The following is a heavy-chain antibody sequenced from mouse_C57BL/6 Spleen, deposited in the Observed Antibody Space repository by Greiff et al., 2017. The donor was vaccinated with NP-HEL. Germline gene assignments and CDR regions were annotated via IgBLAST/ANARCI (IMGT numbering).Heavy chain of an antibody. CDR1: GYAFSSSW. V-gene: IGHV1-82*01. Sequence: VQLQQSGPELVKPGASVKISCKASGYAFSSSWMNWVKQRPGKGLEWIGRIYPGDGDTNYNGQFKGKATLTADKSSSTAYMQLSSLTSEDSSVYFCARSAYDYDVGHYCDYWGQGTTLTVSS. CDR3: ARSAYDYDVGHYCDY. D-gene: IGHD2-4*01. CDR2: IYPGDGDT. J-gene: IGHJ2*01.